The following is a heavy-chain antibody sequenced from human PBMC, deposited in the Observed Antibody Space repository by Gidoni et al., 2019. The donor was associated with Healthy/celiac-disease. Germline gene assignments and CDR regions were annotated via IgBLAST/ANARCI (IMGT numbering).Heavy chain of an antibody. V-gene: IGHV3-30*18. CDR3: AKEPAAIRDYYYYYMDV. Sequence: VQLVESGGGVVQPGRSLRLPCAASGFTSSSYGMHWVRQAPGKGLEWVGVISYDGRNKYYADSVKGRFTISRDNSKNTLYLQMNRLRAEDTAVYYCAKEPAAIRDYYYYYMDVWGKGTTVTVSS. CDR2: ISYDGRNK. J-gene: IGHJ6*03. D-gene: IGHD2-2*02. CDR1: GFTSSSYG.